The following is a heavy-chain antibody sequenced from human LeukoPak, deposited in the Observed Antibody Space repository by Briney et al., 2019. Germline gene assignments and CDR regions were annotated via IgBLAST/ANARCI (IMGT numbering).Heavy chain of an antibody. CDR1: GFTFNTYA. D-gene: IGHD2-8*01. CDR2: IGGSGSST. V-gene: IGHV3-23*01. Sequence: PGGSLRLSCAASGFTFNTYAMSWVRQAPGKGLEWVSGIGGSGSSTYYAESVKGRFTISRDNSKNTLYLQMNSLRAEDTAVYYCAKVRDIVLMVYATDLDYWGQGTLVTVSS. CDR3: AKVRDIVLMVYATDLDY. J-gene: IGHJ4*02.